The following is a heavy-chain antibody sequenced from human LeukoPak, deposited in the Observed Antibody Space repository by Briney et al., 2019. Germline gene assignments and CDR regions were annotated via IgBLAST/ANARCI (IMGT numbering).Heavy chain of an antibody. J-gene: IGHJ4*02. CDR1: GGSINSYY. CDR3: ARLFHPALSGNYPFDY. CDR2: IYYNGST. D-gene: IGHD1-26*01. Sequence: ASETLSLTRTVSGGSINSYYWSWIRQPPGKGLEWIAYIYYNGSTSYNPSLKSRVTISVDTSKNQFSLKLNSVTAADTAMYYCARLFHPALSGNYPFDYWGQGTLVTVSS. V-gene: IGHV4-59*01.